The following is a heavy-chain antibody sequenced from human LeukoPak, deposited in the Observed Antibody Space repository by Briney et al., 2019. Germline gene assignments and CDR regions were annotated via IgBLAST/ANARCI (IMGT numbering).Heavy chain of an antibody. CDR3: ARARGRSLITTIDY. CDR2: ISAYNGNT. D-gene: IGHD3-22*01. J-gene: IGHJ4*02. Sequence: ASVKFSCKASGYTFTSYGISWVRQAPGQGLEWMGWISAYNGNTNYAQKLQGRVTMTTDTSTSTAYMELRSLRSDDTAVYDCARARGRSLITTIDYWGQGTLVTVSS. CDR1: GYTFTSYG. V-gene: IGHV1-18*01.